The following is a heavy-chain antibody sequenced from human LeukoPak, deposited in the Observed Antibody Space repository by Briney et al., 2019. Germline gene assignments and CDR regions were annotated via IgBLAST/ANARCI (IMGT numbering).Heavy chain of an antibody. CDR2: ISGSGGST. J-gene: IGHJ4*02. CDR3: AKGNWRYFDY. D-gene: IGHD1-1*01. Sequence: GGSRRLSCAAPGFTFSTNVMSWVRQAPGKGLEWVSAISGSGGSTYYADSVKGRFTISRDNSKNTLYLQMNSLGADDTAVYYCAKGNWRYFDYWGQGTLVTVSS. CDR1: GFTFSTNV. V-gene: IGHV3-23*01.